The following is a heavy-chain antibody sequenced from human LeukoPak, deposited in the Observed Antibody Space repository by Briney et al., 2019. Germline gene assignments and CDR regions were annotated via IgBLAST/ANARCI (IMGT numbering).Heavy chain of an antibody. CDR2: INHSGNVN. J-gene: IGHJ6*02. Sequence: PGGSLRLSCAASGFTFSSYWMNWARQAPGKGLEWVASINHSGNVNHYVDSVKGRFTISRDNAKNSLYLQMSNLRAEDTALYFCARGGGLDVWGQGATVTVSS. V-gene: IGHV3-7*03. D-gene: IGHD3-16*01. CDR3: ARGGGLDV. CDR1: GFTFSSYW.